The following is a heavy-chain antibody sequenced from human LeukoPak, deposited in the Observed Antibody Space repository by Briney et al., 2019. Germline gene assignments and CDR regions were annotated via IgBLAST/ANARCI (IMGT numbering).Heavy chain of an antibody. CDR2: IYSGGST. CDR1: GFTFSSNY. CDR3: ARERVRRRGYYDSSGYYDY. D-gene: IGHD3-22*01. Sequence: GGSLRLSCAASGFTFSSNYMSWVRQAPGKGLEWVSVIYSGGSTYYADSVKGRFTISRDNSKNTLYLQMNSLRAEDTAVYYCARERVRRRGYYDSSGYYDYWGQGTLVTVSS. V-gene: IGHV3-53*01. J-gene: IGHJ4*02.